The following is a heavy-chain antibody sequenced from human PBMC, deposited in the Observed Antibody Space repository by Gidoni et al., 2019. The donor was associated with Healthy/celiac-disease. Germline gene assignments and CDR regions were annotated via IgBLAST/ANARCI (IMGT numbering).Heavy chain of an antibody. Sequence: EVQLVESGGGLVKPGGSLRLSCAASGFTFSRDSMKWVRQAPGKGLEWVSAISSSSSYRYYADSVKGRFTISRDNAKNSLNLQMNSLRAEDTAVYYCAREDIVVVPAADTSYYYYMDVWGKGTTVTVSS. CDR3: AREDIVVVPAADTSYYYYMDV. J-gene: IGHJ6*03. D-gene: IGHD2-2*01. CDR1: GFTFSRDS. V-gene: IGHV3-21*01. CDR2: ISSSSSYR.